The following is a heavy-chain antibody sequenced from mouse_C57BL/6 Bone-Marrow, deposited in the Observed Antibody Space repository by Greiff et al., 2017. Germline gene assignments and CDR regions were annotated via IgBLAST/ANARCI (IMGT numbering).Heavy chain of an antibody. V-gene: IGHV1-52*01. D-gene: IGHD1-1*01. CDR3: ARGDYSEYVEY. Sequence: VQLQQPGAELVRPGSSVKLSCKASGYTFTSYWMHWVKQRPIQGLEWIGNIDPSDSETHYNQKFKDKATLTVDKSSSTAYMQLSSLTSEDSAVYYCARGDYSEYVEYWGQGTTLTVSS. CDR1: GYTFTSYW. CDR2: IDPSDSET. J-gene: IGHJ2*01.